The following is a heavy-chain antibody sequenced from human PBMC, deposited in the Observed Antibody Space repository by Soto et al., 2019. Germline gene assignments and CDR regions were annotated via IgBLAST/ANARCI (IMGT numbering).Heavy chain of an antibody. CDR3: ARDIKYYPDTSAFYSRFDS. J-gene: IGHJ4*02. Sequence: PSETLSLTCTVSGGSIGSVAYHWSWIRQSPGKGLERLGNIYYRGGIYYNPSLRSRLAISVDTSKNRMYLKLTSVTAADTAVYFCARDIKYYPDTSAFYSRFDSWGQGALVTVSS. CDR1: GGSIGSVAYH. CDR2: IYYRGGI. D-gene: IGHD3-22*01. V-gene: IGHV4-30-4*01.